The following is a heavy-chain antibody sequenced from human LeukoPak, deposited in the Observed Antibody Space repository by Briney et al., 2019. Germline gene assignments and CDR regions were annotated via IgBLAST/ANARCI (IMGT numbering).Heavy chain of an antibody. CDR1: GFTFTRYW. D-gene: IGHD4-17*01. V-gene: IGHV3-7*01. Sequence: PGGSLRLSCVASGFTFTRYWMSWVRQAPGKGLEWVANIKQDGSKTHYVDSVKGRFTISRDNARNSVYLQMNSLSDDDTAVYFCARDGDYIMPPFDYWGQGILVTVSS. CDR3: ARDGDYIMPPFDY. J-gene: IGHJ4*02. CDR2: IKQDGSKT.